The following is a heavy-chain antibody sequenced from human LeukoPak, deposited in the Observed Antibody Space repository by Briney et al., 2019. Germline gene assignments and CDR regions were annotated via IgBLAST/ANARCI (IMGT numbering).Heavy chain of an antibody. D-gene: IGHD6-19*01. CDR2: VNGSGYSA. CDR3: AKVVSYSSGWFFHH. CDR1: GRTFSSYA. J-gene: IGHJ1*01. V-gene: IGHV3-23*01. Sequence: GGSLRLSCAASGRTFSSYAMSWVRQAPGKGLEWVSSVNGSGYSAYYADSVKGRFTISRDNSKDTLFLQMSTLRVEDTAVYYCAKVVSYSSGWFFHHWGQGTLVTVSS.